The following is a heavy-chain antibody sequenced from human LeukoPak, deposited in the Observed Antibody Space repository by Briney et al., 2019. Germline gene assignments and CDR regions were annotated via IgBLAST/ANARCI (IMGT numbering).Heavy chain of an antibody. Sequence: PGGSLRLSCAAYGFVVNTNYMTWVRQAPGRGLEWVSFIYADGNTYYADSVKGRFTISRDISKNAVYLQMNSLRAEDTAVYYCAKEHRPTGMVTHSFLWGQGTLVTVSS. J-gene: IGHJ4*02. CDR2: IYADGNT. CDR3: AKEHRPTGMVTHSFL. V-gene: IGHV3-53*01. CDR1: GFVVNTNY. D-gene: IGHD2-21*02.